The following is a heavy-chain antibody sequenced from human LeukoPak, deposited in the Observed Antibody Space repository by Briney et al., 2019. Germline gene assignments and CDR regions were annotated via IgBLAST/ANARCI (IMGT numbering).Heavy chain of an antibody. D-gene: IGHD4-11*01. J-gene: IGHJ6*03. CDR2: IYYSGST. CDR1: GGSISSYY. Sequence: SETLSLTCTVSGGSISSYYWSWIRQPPGKGLEWIGYIYYSGSTNYNPSLKSRVTISVDTSKNQFSLKLSSVTAADTAVYYCARGLQYYYYYYMDVWGEGTTVTVSS. V-gene: IGHV4-59*12. CDR3: ARGLQYYYYYYMDV.